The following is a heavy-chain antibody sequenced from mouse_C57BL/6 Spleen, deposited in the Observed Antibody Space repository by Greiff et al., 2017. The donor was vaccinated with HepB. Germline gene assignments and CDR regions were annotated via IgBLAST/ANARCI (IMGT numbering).Heavy chain of an antibody. D-gene: IGHD2-10*01. CDR2: INPSNGGT. CDR3: AGLLHRGGYAMDY. J-gene: IGHJ4*01. CDR1: GYTFTSYW. V-gene: IGHV1-53*01. Sequence: VQLQQSGTELVKPGASVKLSCKASGYTFTSYWMHWVKQRPGQGLEWIGNINPSNGGTNYNEKFKSKATLTVDKSSSTAYMQLSSLTSEDSAVYYCAGLLHRGGYAMDYWGQGTSVTVSS.